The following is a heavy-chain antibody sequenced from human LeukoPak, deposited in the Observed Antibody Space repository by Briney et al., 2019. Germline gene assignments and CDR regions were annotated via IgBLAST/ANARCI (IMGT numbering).Heavy chain of an antibody. D-gene: IGHD3-22*01. CDR1: GFTFRSYW. CDR3: ATKGIVVVIDDAFDI. CDR2: INSDGSST. J-gene: IGHJ3*02. Sequence: GGSLRLSXAASGFTFRSYWMHWVRQAPGKGLVWVSRINSDGSSTSYADSVKGRFTISRDNAKNTLYLQMNSLRAEDTAVYYCATKGIVVVIDDAFDIWGQGTMVTVSS. V-gene: IGHV3-74*01.